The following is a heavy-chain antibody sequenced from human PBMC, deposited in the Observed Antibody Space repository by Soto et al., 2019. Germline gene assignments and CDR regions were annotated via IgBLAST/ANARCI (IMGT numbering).Heavy chain of an antibody. CDR3: ARDIVVVVAAYYYYYGMDV. D-gene: IGHD2-15*01. J-gene: IGHJ6*02. Sequence: SVKVSLKASGGTFISYAISWVRQAPGQGRECMGGIIPIFGTANYAQKFQGRVTITADESTSTAYMELSSLRSEDTAVYYCARDIVVVVAAYYYYYGMDVWGQGTTVTVSS. CDR1: GGTFISYA. CDR2: IIPIFGTA. V-gene: IGHV1-69*13.